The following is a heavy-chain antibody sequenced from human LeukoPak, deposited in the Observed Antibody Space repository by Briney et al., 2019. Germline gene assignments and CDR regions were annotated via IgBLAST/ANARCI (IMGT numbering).Heavy chain of an antibody. D-gene: IGHD3-16*02. CDR3: ARRVWGSYRYTDFDY. J-gene: IGHJ4*02. CDR1: GGSISSSSYY. V-gene: IGHV4-39*07. CDR2: INHSGST. Sequence: SETLSLTCTVSGGSISSSSYYWGWIRQPPGKGLEWIGEINHSGSTNYNPSLKSRVTLSVDTSKNQFSLKLSSVNAADTAVFYCARRVWGSYRYTDFDYWGQGTLVTVSS.